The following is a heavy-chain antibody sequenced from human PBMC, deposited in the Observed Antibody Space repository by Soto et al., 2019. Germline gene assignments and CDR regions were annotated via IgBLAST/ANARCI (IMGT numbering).Heavy chain of an antibody. J-gene: IGHJ4*02. V-gene: IGHV4-39*07. D-gene: IGHD6-13*01. Sequence: SETLSLTCSVSGGSISSRTFWWAWIRQPPGKGLEWIGDMYYSGSSYSSPSLKSRVTLSVDTSKNQLSLTLTSVSAADTAIYFCERATPRYSGSWYELLDFWGQGTQVTVSS. CDR1: GGSISSRTFW. CDR3: ERATPRYSGSWYELLDF. CDR2: MYYSGSS.